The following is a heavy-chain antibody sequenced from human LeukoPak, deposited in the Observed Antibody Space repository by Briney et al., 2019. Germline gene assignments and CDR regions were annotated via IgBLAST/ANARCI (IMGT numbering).Heavy chain of an antibody. J-gene: IGHJ4*02. V-gene: IGHV1-2*02. CDR3: ARSPLIAAAGLLFLKYPGNFDY. D-gene: IGHD6-13*01. Sequence: GASVKVSCKASGYTFTSYGISWVRQAPGQGLEWMGWINPNSGGTNYAQKFQGRVTMTRDTSISTAYMELSRLRSDDTAVYYCARSPLIAAAGLLFLKYPGNFDYWGQGTLVTVSS. CDR1: GYTFTSYG. CDR2: INPNSGGT.